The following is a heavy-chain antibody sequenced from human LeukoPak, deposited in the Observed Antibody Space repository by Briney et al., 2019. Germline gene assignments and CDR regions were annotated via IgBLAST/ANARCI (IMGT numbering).Heavy chain of an antibody. D-gene: IGHD1-1*01. V-gene: IGHV5-51*03. CDR1: GYSFTSYW. Sequence: PGESLNLFRKGSGYSFTSYWIGWVRQMPGKGLEWMGNIYPGDSDTRYSPSFEGQLTISTDQSISTVYLRLCSLPAPDTAMSFCAGRLELERLVYCDYWGQGTRVTVSS. CDR3: AGRLELERLVYCDY. J-gene: IGHJ4*02. CDR2: IYPGDSDT.